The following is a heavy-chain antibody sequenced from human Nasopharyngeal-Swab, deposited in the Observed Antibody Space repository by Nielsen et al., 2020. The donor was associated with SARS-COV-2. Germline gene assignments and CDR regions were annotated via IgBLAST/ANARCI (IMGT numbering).Heavy chain of an antibody. CDR2: MNPNSETT. J-gene: IGHJ6*02. CDR1: GYTLINND. Sequence: ASVKVSCKTSGYTLINNDIHWVRQPTGQGLEWMGWMNPNSETTGSAQKFQGRVTMTWDTSIRTVYMELSSLRSEDTAVYYCASGTYYTGMDVWGQGTTVTVSS. V-gene: IGHV1-8*01. CDR3: ASGTYYTGMDV. D-gene: IGHD3-3*01.